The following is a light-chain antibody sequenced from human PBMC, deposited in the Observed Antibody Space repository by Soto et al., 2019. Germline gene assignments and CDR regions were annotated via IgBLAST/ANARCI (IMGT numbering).Light chain of an antibody. V-gene: IGKV3-15*01. Sequence: VFPQSPATSSVDPGDRATLSCRASQSVSSSLAWYQQKPGQAPRLLIYGASTRATGIPARFSGSGSGTEFTLTISGLQSENFALYSCQQYNICRGTFGQGTRWIS. CDR1: QSVSSS. CDR2: GAS. J-gene: IGKJ1*01. CDR3: QQYNICRGT.